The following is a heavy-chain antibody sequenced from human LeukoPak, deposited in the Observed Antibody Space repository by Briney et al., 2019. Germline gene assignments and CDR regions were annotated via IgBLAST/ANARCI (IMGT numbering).Heavy chain of an antibody. CDR3: ARGFDSSGQNY. D-gene: IGHD3-22*01. Sequence: GGSLRLSCAASGFTFSSYWMHWVCQAPGKGLVWVSRINGDGSSRSHADSVKGRFTISRDNAKNTLYLQMNSLRAEDTAVYYCARGFDSSGQNYWGQGTLVTVSS. V-gene: IGHV3-74*01. CDR2: INGDGSSR. J-gene: IGHJ4*02. CDR1: GFTFSSYW.